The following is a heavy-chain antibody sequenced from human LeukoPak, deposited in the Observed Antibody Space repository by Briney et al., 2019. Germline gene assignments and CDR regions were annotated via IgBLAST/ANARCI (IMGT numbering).Heavy chain of an antibody. CDR3: ARGENEDIVVVPAAIFDH. CDR1: GGSFSGYY. V-gene: IGHV4-34*01. CDR2: INHSGST. D-gene: IGHD2-2*01. J-gene: IGHJ4*02. Sequence: PSETLSLTCAVYGGSFSGYYWSWIRQPPGRGLEWIGEINHSGSTNYNPSLKSRVTISVDTSKNQFSLKLSSVTAADTAVYYCARGENEDIVVVPAAIFDHWGQGTLVTVSS.